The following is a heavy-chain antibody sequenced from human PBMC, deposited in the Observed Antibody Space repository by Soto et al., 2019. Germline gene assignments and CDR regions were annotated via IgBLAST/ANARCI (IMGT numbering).Heavy chain of an antibody. CDR3: ARAYSSSWYPPYYYYGMDV. D-gene: IGHD6-13*01. V-gene: IGHV4-34*01. CDR2: INHSGST. Sequence: QVQLQQWGAGLLKPSETLSLTCAVYGGSFSGYYWSWIRQPPGKGLEWIGEINHSGSTNYNPSIKSRVTISVDTSKNQFSLKLSSVTAADTAVYYCARAYSSSWYPPYYYYGMDVWGQGTTVTVSS. J-gene: IGHJ6*02. CDR1: GGSFSGYY.